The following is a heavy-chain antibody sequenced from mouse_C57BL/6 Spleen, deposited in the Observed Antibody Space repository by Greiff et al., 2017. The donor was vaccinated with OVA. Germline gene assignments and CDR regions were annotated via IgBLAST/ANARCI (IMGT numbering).Heavy chain of an antibody. J-gene: IGHJ4*01. D-gene: IGHD1-1*01. V-gene: IGHV1-55*01. Sequence: QVHVQQPGAELVKPGASVKMSCKASGYTFTSYWITWVKQRPGQGLEWIGDIYPGSGSTNYNEKFKSKATLTVDTSSSTAYMQLSSLTSEDSAVYYCARTTGYYAMDYWGQGTSVTVSS. CDR1: GYTFTSYW. CDR2: IYPGSGST. CDR3: ARTTGYYAMDY.